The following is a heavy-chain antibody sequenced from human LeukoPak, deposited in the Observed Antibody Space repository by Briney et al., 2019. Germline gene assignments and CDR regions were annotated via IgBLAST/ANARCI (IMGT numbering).Heavy chain of an antibody. CDR3: ARGTFWSGYYYYYYGMDV. V-gene: IGHV4-61*01. J-gene: IGHJ6*02. Sequence: SETLSLTCTVSGGSVSSGSYYWSWIRQPPGKGLEWIGYIYYSGSTNYNPSLKSRVTISVDTSKNQFSLKLSSVTAADTAVYYCARGTFWSGYYYYYYGMDVWGQGPRSPSP. CDR1: GGSVSSGSYY. CDR2: IYYSGST. D-gene: IGHD3-3*01.